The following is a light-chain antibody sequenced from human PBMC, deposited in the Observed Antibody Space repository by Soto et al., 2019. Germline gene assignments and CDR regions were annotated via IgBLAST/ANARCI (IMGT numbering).Light chain of an antibody. V-gene: IGLV2-14*01. Sequence: QSALTQPASGSGSPGQSITISCTGTSSDVGGYNYVSGYQQHPGKAPKLMIYDVSNRPSGVSNRFSGSKSGNTASLTISGLQAEDEADYYCSSYTSSSTLKVFGGGTKLTVL. J-gene: IGLJ2*01. CDR1: SSDVGGYNY. CDR3: SSYTSSSTLKV. CDR2: DVS.